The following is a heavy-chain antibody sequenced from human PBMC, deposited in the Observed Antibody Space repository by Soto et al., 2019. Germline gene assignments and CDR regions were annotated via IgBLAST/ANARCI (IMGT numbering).Heavy chain of an antibody. V-gene: IGHV3-21*01. CDR1: GFTFRTYN. CDR3: ARDRGYDAHDYYYNDMDV. Sequence: EVQLVESGGGLVKPGGSLRLSCISSGFTFRTYNMNWIRQAPGKGLEWVSGIRGFSPYTFYAESVKGRFTISRDNAKNSLYLQMNSLRAEDTAVYYCARDRGYDAHDYYYNDMDVWGQGTTVTVSS. J-gene: IGHJ6*02. D-gene: IGHD2-15*01. CDR2: IRGFSPYT.